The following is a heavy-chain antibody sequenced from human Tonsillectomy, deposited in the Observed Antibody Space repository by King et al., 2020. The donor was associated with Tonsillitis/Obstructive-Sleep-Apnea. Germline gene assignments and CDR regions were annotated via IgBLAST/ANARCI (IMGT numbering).Heavy chain of an antibody. CDR2: IDTSGNN. D-gene: IGHD6-13*01. V-gene: IGHV4-4*07. J-gene: IGHJ5*02. CDR3: VRDLSSNPYNLFDP. CDR1: GGYISSYY. Sequence: VQLQESGPGLVKPSETLSLTCTVSGGYISSYYWSWIRQPAGKGLEWIGLIDTSGNNKYNPSLKTRVTMSVDTSKNQFSLKLSSVTAADTAVYYCVRDLSSNPYNLFDPWGQGSLVTVSS.